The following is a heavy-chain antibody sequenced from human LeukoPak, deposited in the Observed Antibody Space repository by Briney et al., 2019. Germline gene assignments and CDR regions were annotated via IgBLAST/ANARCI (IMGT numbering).Heavy chain of an antibody. V-gene: IGHV3-30*18. CDR3: AKSVVVGRVFPGLEY. CDR1: GFTFKKYG. Sequence: HPGRSLRLSCAASGFTFKKYGMHWVRQAPGKGLEWLAVVSFDQYNRYYADSVQDRFTISRDNSKNTVYLQMNSLRTDDTAIYYCAKSVVVGRVFPGLEYWGQGTLVTVSS. D-gene: IGHD2-21*01. CDR2: VSFDQYNR. J-gene: IGHJ4*02.